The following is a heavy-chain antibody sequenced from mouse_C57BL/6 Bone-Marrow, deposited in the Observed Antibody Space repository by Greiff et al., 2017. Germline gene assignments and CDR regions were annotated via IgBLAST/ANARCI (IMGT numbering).Heavy chain of an antibody. D-gene: IGHD2-12*01. CDR2: IFPGSGST. J-gene: IGHJ2*01. CDR1: GYTFTDYY. Sequence: QVQLKQSGPELVKPGASVKISCKASGYTFTDYYINWVKQRPGQGLEWIGWIFPGSGSTYYNEKFKGKATLTVDKSSSTAYMWLSSLTPEDSAVYFCARRRGDYRKDYWAQGTTLTVSS. CDR3: ARRRGDYRKDY. V-gene: IGHV1-75*01.